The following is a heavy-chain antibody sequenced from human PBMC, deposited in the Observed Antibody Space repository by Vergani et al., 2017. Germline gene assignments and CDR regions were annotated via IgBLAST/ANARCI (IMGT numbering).Heavy chain of an antibody. V-gene: IGHV5-51*01. D-gene: IGHD1-1*01. CDR3: ARHTTYTGY. J-gene: IGHJ4*02. CDR1: EYSFGNYW. Sequence: EVELVQSGPEMRKPGESLKISCKGSEYSFGNYWIGWVRQMPGKGLEWMGIIYPADSDTRYSPSFQGQVTISADKSISTAFLQWDSLKASDTALYYCARHTTYTGYWGRGALVTVAS. CDR2: IYPADSDT.